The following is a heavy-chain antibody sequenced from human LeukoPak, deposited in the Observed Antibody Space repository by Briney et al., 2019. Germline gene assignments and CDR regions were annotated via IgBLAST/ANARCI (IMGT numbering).Heavy chain of an antibody. V-gene: IGHV4-4*07. J-gene: IGHJ4*02. CDR1: GGSFSGYY. CDR3: ARETYYYDSSGYYYTYYFDY. D-gene: IGHD3-22*01. CDR2: IYTSGST. Sequence: SETLSLTCAVYGGSFSGYYWSWIRQPAGKGLEWIGRIYTSGSTNYNPSLKSRVTMSVDTSKNQFSLKLSSVTAADTAVYYCARETYYYDSSGYYYTYYFDYWGQGTLVTVSS.